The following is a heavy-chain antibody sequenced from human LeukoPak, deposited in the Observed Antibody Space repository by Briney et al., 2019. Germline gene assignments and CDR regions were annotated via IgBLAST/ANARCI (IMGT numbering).Heavy chain of an antibody. CDR3: ARDGEVAAFDY. CDR2: ISSSSSYI. J-gene: IGHJ4*02. CDR1: GFTVSSNY. D-gene: IGHD6-19*01. Sequence: GGSLRLSCAASGFTVSSNYMSWVRQAPGKGLEWVSSISSSSSYIYYADSVKGRFTISRDNVKNSLYLQMNSLRAEDTAVYYCARDGEVAAFDYWGQGTLVTVSS. V-gene: IGHV3-21*01.